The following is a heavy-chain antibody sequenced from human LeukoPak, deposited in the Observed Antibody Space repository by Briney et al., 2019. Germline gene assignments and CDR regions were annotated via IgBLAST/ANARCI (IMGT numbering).Heavy chain of an antibody. CDR2: INPNSGGT. CDR1: GYTFTGYY. D-gene: IGHD6-13*01. V-gene: IGHV1-2*04. CDR3: AGGADGPYSSSWYY. J-gene: IGHJ4*02. Sequence: ASVKVSCKASGYTFTGYYMHWVRQAPGQGLEWMGWINPNSGGTNYAQKFQGWVTMTRDTSISTAYMELSRLRSDDTAVYYCAGGADGPYSSSWYYWGQGTLVTVSS.